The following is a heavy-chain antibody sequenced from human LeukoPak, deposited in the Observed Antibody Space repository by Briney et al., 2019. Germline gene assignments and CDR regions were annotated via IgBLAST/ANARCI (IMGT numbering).Heavy chain of an antibody. D-gene: IGHD5-24*01. Sequence: TGGSLRLSCAASGFTFSSYAMHWVRQAPGKGLEYVSAISSNGGSTYYANSVKGRFTISRDNSKNTLYLQMGSLRAEDMAVYYCARENGRWLQLPADYWGQGTLVTVSS. CDR1: GFTFSSYA. V-gene: IGHV3-64*01. CDR2: ISSNGGST. J-gene: IGHJ4*02. CDR3: ARENGRWLQLPADY.